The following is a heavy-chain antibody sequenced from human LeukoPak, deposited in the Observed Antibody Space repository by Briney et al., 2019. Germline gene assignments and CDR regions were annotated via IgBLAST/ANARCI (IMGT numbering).Heavy chain of an antibody. CDR1: GFTFSSYG. Sequence: QTGGSLRLSCAASGFTFSSYGMHWVRQAPGKGLEWVAFIRNDGSNTYYADSVKGRFTISRDTAKNTLYLQMNSLRTADTAVYYCAELGITMIGGVWGKGTTVTISS. CDR2: IRNDGSNT. J-gene: IGHJ6*04. CDR3: AELGITMIGGV. V-gene: IGHV3-30*02. D-gene: IGHD3-10*02.